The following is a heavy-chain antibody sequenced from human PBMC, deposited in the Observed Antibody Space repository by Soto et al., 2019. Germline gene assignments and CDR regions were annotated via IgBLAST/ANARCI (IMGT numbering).Heavy chain of an antibody. CDR3: ARVRQYDSKRYYYFDV. D-gene: IGHD3-22*01. V-gene: IGHV1-18*01. Sequence: QVQLMQSGPELKKPGASVKVSCKASGYTFRTYGITWVRQAPGQGLEWMGWITGDNFDADYTQRLQGRVTMTTEISTTTAYMELSSLRSDDTAVYYCARVRQYDSKRYYYFDVWGQGTLVTVSS. CDR2: ITGDNFDA. J-gene: IGHJ4*02. CDR1: GYTFRTYG.